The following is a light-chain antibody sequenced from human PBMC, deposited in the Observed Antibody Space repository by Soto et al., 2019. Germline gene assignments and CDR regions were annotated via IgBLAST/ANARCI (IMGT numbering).Light chain of an antibody. CDR3: QSYDDSLSVHYV. V-gene: IGLV1-40*01. J-gene: IGLJ1*01. CDR1: SSNIGSTYD. Sequence: QSGLTQPPSVSGAPGQRVTISCTGSSSNIGSTYDVQWYQQLPGTAPKLLIHGNTDRPSGVPDRFSGSKSGTSASLAITGLQADDEADYYCQSYDDSLSVHYVFGTGTKVTVL. CDR2: GNT.